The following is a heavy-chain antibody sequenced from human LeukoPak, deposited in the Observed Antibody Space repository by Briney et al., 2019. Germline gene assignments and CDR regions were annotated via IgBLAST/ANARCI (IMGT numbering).Heavy chain of an antibody. V-gene: IGHV4-4*02. CDR2: VHLSGRT. Sequence: SGTLSLTCGVSGGSISSTNWWTWVRQPPGGGLEWIGEVHLSGRTHYNPSLESRVTMSVDMSENHISLKLTSMTAADTAVYYCAREGGFYRPLDYSGQGTLVIVSS. D-gene: IGHD2/OR15-2a*01. CDR1: GGSISSTNW. J-gene: IGHJ4*02. CDR3: AREGGFYRPLDY.